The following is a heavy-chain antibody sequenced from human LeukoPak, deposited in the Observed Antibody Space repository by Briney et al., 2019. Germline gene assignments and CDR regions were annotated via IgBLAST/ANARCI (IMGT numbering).Heavy chain of an antibody. CDR1: GFTFSSYW. CDR2: INSDGSIT. CDR3: ARVRATFSPHFDN. J-gene: IGHJ4*02. V-gene: IGHV3-74*01. D-gene: IGHD5-12*01. Sequence: GGSLRLSCAASGFTFSSYWMHWVRQAPGKGLMWASRINSDGSITNYADSVKGRFTISRDNAKNTLYLQMNSLRAEDTAVYYCARVRATFSPHFDNWGQGTLVTVSS.